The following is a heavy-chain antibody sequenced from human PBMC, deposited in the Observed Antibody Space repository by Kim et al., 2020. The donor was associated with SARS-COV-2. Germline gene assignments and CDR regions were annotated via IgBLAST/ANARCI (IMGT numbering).Heavy chain of an antibody. J-gene: IGHJ4*02. CDR1: GYSISSGYY. Sequence: SETLSLTCTVSGYSISSGYYWGWIRQPPGKGLEWIGSIYHSGSTYYNPSLKSRVTISVDTSKNQFSLKLSSVTAADTAVYYCARASRYYYDSSGYYGHLRFYFDYWGQGTLVTVSS. V-gene: IGHV4-38-2*02. D-gene: IGHD3-22*01. CDR3: ARASRYYYDSSGYYGHLRFYFDY. CDR2: IYHSGST.